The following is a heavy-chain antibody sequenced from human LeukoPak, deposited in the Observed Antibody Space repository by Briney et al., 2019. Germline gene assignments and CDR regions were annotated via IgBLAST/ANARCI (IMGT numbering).Heavy chain of an antibody. Sequence: GGSLRLSCAASGFTFSNYAMTWVRQAPGKGLEWVSDISGSGGSTYYADSVKGRFTISRDNSKKTLYLQMNSLRAEDTAVYYCAKVGTVLITFGGGEDYFDYWGQGTLVTVSS. D-gene: IGHD3-16*01. CDR2: ISGSGGST. CDR3: AKVGTVLITFGGGEDYFDY. CDR1: GFTFSNYA. V-gene: IGHV3-23*01. J-gene: IGHJ4*02.